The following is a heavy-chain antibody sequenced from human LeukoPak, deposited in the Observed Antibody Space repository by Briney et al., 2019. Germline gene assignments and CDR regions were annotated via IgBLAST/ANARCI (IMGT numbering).Heavy chain of an antibody. D-gene: IGHD2/OR15-2a*01. J-gene: IGHJ4*02. CDR1: GGSFSGY. Sequence: SETLSLTCAVYGGSFSGYWSWIRQPPGKGLEWIGEINHSGSTNYNPSLKSRVTISVDTSKNQFSLKLSSVTAADTAVYYCARGLLSLDYWGQGTLVTVSS. V-gene: IGHV4-34*01. CDR2: INHSGST. CDR3: ARGLLSLDY.